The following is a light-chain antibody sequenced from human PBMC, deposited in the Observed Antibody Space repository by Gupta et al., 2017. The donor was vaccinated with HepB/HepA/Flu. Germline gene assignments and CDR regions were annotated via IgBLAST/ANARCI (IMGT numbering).Light chain of an antibody. Sequence: EIVLTQSPGTLSLSPGERATLSCRASQSVSSSYLAWYQQKPGQAPRLLIYGASSRATGIPDRFSGSGSGTDFTLTISRLEPEDFAVYYCQQYGSSPLFTFSPGIKVDIK. J-gene: IGKJ3*01. V-gene: IGKV3-20*01. CDR2: GAS. CDR3: QQYGSSPLFT. CDR1: QSVSSSY.